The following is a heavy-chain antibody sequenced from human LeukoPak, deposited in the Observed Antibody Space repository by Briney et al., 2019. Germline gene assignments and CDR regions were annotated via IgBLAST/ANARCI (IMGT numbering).Heavy chain of an antibody. J-gene: IGHJ4*02. V-gene: IGHV3-30-3*01. CDR2: ISYDGSNK. CDR1: GFTFSSYA. D-gene: IGHD7-27*01. Sequence: PGRSLRLSCAASGFTFSSYAMHWVRQAPGKGLEWVAVISYDGSNKYYADSVKGRFTISRDNSKNTLYLQMNSLRAEDTAVYYCARSILNWGWDYWGQGTLVTVSS. CDR3: ARSILNWGWDY.